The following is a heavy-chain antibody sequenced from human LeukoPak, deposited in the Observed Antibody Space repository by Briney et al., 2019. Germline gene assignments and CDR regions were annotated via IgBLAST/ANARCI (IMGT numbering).Heavy chain of an antibody. J-gene: IGHJ6*02. CDR2: ITSDGSST. V-gene: IGHV3-74*01. CDR3: ARRKIGYGMDV. D-gene: IGHD2/OR15-2a*01. Sequence: GGSLRLSRAASGFTFSTYYMDWVRQVPGKGLVWVSRITSDGSSTTYADSVKGRFTISRDNAKNTLYLQMSSLRAEDTAVYYCARRKIGYGMDVWGQGTTVSVSS. CDR1: GFTFSTYY.